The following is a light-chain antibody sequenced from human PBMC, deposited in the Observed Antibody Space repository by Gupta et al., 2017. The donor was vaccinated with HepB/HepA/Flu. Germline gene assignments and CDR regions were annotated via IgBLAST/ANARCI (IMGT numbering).Light chain of an antibody. CDR1: SSDVGGYNY. CDR2: DVS. J-gene: IGLJ2*01. Sequence: QSALPQPASVSGSPGQSITISCTVTSSDVGGYNYVSWYQQHPGKAPKLMIYDVSNRPSGVSIRFSGSTSGNTASLTISGLQAEDEADYYCSSYTSSNTVVFGGGTTLTVL. V-gene: IGLV2-14*03. CDR3: SSYTSSNTVV.